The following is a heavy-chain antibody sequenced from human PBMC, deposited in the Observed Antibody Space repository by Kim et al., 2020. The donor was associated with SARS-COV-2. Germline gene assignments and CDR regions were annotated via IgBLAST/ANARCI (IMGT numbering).Heavy chain of an antibody. D-gene: IGHD2-21*02. J-gene: IGHJ2*01. CDR2: ST. V-gene: IGHV4-59*01. CDR3: ARVTYWYFDL. Sequence: STNYHPARKSRVTISVDPSKNQFSLKLSSVTAADTAVYYCARVTYWYFDLWGRGTLVTVSS.